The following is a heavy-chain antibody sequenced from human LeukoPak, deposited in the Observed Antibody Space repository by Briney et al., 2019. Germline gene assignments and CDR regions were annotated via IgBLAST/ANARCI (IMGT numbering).Heavy chain of an antibody. J-gene: IGHJ4*02. D-gene: IGHD6-13*01. CDR2: INWNGGRT. Sequence: PGGSLRLSCAASGFKFDDYGMSWVRQAPGKGLEWVSGINWNGGRTGYADSVKGRFTISRDNAKNSLYLQTNSLRAEDTALYLCARGRYSSTWANFDYWGQGTLVTVSS. CDR1: GFKFDDYG. CDR3: ARGRYSSTWANFDY. V-gene: IGHV3-20*01.